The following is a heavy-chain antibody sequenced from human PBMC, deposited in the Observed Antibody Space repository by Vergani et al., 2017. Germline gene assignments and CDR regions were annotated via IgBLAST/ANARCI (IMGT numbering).Heavy chain of an antibody. J-gene: IGHJ5*02. V-gene: IGHV4-38-2*02. CDR2: IYHSGST. CDR3: ARVKYYDILTGSRPGGFDP. Sequence: QVQLQESGPGLVKPSETLSLTCTVSGYSISSGYYWGWIRQPPGKGLEWIGSIYHSGSTYYNPSLKSRVTISVDTSKNQFSLKLSSVTAADTAVYYWARVKYYDILTGSRPGGFDPWGQGTLVTVSS. CDR1: GYSISSGYY. D-gene: IGHD3-9*01.